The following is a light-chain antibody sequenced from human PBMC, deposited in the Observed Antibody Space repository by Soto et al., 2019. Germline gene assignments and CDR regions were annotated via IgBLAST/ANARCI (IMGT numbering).Light chain of an antibody. CDR2: GAF. CDR1: QSVSSN. Sequence: EIVMTQSPATLSVSPGERVTLSCRASQSVSSNLAWYQQKPDQAPRLLIYGAFTRATGIPARFSDSGSGTEFTLTISSLQSEDFAVYYCQQYKNWPPLTFGGGTKVEIK. V-gene: IGKV3-15*01. CDR3: QQYKNWPPLT. J-gene: IGKJ4*01.